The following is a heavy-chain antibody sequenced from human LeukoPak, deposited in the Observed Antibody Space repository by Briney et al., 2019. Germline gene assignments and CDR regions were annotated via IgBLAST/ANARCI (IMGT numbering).Heavy chain of an antibody. D-gene: IGHD6-13*01. CDR2: ISSSSSYI. CDR3: ARDRESSSSWLLDY. V-gene: IGHV3-21*01. CDR1: GFTFSSYS. Sequence: GGSLRLSCAASGFTFSSYSMNWVRQAPGKGLEWVSSISSSSSYIYYADSVKGRFTISRDNAKNSLYLQMNSLRAEDTAVYYCARDRESSSSWLLDYWGQGTLVTVSS. J-gene: IGHJ4*02.